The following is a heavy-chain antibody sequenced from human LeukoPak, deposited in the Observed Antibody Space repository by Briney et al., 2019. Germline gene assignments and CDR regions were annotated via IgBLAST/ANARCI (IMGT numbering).Heavy chain of an antibody. CDR2: INPTSGGT. CDR1: GYTFSKYY. Sequence: ASMKVSCKASGYTFSKYYLHWVRQAPGQGLEWVGWINPTSGGTNYAQKFQGRVSLTRDTSISTAYMELSRLRSDDTAVYYCARDSYSSSLIDYWGQGTLVTVSS. V-gene: IGHV1-2*02. J-gene: IGHJ4*02. D-gene: IGHD6-13*01. CDR3: ARDSYSSSLIDY.